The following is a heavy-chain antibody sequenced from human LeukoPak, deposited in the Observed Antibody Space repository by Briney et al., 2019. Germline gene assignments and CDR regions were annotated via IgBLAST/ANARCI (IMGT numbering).Heavy chain of an antibody. D-gene: IGHD3-22*01. V-gene: IGHV3-23*01. CDR1: GFTFSSYG. CDR2: ISGSGGST. Sequence: PGGSLRLSCAASGFTFSSYGMSWVRQAPGKGLEWVSAISGSGGSTYYADSVKGRFTISRDNSKNTLYLQMNSLRAEDTAVYYCAKDLLAYYYDSSGYFDYWGQGTLVTVSS. CDR3: AKDLLAYYYDSSGYFDY. J-gene: IGHJ4*02.